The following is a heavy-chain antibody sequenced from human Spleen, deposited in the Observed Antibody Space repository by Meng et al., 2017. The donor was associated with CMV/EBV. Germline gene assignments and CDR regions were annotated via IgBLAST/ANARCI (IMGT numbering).Heavy chain of an antibody. Sequence: CKASGGTFSSNAVSWVRQAPGQGLEWMGGFIPILDRINYAQKFEGRVTITTDESTNTAYMELSSLRFEDTAVYYCASGAFISRWFAYWGQGSLVTVSS. V-gene: IGHV1-69*05. J-gene: IGHJ4*02. D-gene: IGHD6-13*01. CDR2: FIPILDRI. CDR3: ASGAFISRWFAY. CDR1: GGTFSSNA.